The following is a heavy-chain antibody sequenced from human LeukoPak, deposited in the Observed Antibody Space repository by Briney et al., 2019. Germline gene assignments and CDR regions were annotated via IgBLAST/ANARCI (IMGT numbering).Heavy chain of an antibody. CDR2: IYYSGST. V-gene: IGHV4-59*01. Sequence: SETLSLTCTVSGGSISSYYWSWMRQPPAKGLEGMGDIYYSGSTNYNPSLKSRVTISVDTSKNQFSLKLSSVTAADTAVYYCARDKGGYYMDVWGKGTTVTVSS. J-gene: IGHJ6*03. CDR1: GGSISSYY. CDR3: ARDKGGYYMDV.